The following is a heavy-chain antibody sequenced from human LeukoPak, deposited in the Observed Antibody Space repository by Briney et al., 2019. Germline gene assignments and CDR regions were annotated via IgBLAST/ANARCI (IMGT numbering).Heavy chain of an antibody. D-gene: IGHD1-1*01. Sequence: PGRSLRLSCAASGLTFSGSAIHWVRQASGKGLEWVGRIRSKPNNYATAFAASVKGRFTISRDDSKNTAYLQMNSLKTEDTAVYFCTSELRYYFSVDVWGQGTTVTVSS. CDR1: GLTFSGSA. V-gene: IGHV3-73*01. CDR3: TSELRYYFSVDV. J-gene: IGHJ6*02. CDR2: IRSKPNNYAT.